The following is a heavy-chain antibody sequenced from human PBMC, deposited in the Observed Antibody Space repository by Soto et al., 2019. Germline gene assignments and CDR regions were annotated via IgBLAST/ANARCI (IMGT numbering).Heavy chain of an antibody. CDR3: GRDPAFGSIDY. CDR1: GFFFSDSW. Sequence: GGSLRLSCAPSGFFFSDSWMAWVRQAPGKGLEWVALINVDGSKKFYVDSVKGRVTVSRDNAERPLFLQIDSLRPEDTAVYYCGRDPAFGSIDYWGQGTRVTVSS. D-gene: IGHD3-3*01. CDR2: INVDGSKK. V-gene: IGHV3-7*01. J-gene: IGHJ4*02.